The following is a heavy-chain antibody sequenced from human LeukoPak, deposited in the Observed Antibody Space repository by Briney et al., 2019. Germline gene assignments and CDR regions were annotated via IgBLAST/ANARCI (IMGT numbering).Heavy chain of an antibody. CDR1: GGSISSGSYY. J-gene: IGHJ4*02. D-gene: IGHD5-18*01. CDR2: INTSGST. CDR3: ARDPTGYSYGPRGGYFDY. Sequence: SETLSLTCTVSGGSISSGSYYWSWIRQPAGKGLEWIGRINTSGSTNYNPSLKSRVTISVDTSKNQFSLKLSSVTAADTAVYYCARDPTGYSYGPRGGYFDYWGQGTLVTVSS. V-gene: IGHV4-61*02.